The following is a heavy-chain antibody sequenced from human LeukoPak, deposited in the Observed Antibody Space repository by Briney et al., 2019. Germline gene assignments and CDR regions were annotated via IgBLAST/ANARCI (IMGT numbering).Heavy chain of an antibody. CDR3: ARGIAAAGTFDY. Sequence: SETLSLTCTVPGGSISSYYWSWIRQPPGKGLEWIGYIYYSGSTNYNPSLKSRVTISVDTSKNQFSLKLSSVTAADTAVYYCARGIAAAGTFDYWGQGTLVTVSS. V-gene: IGHV4-59*01. J-gene: IGHJ4*02. CDR1: GGSISSYY. CDR2: IYYSGST. D-gene: IGHD6-13*01.